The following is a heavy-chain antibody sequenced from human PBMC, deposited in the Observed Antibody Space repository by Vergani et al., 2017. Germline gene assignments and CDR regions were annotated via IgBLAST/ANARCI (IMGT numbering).Heavy chain of an antibody. CDR2: ISSSSSYI. V-gene: IGHV3-21*01. J-gene: IGHJ3*02. Sequence: EVQLVESGGGLVQPGRSLRLSCTASGFTFGDYAMSWVRQAPGKGLEWVSSISSSSSYIYYADSVKGRFTISRDNAKNSLYLQMNSLRAEDTAVYYCARDPLSAAMSAFDIWGQGTMVTVSS. CDR1: GFTFGDYA. D-gene: IGHD2-2*01. CDR3: ARDPLSAAMSAFDI.